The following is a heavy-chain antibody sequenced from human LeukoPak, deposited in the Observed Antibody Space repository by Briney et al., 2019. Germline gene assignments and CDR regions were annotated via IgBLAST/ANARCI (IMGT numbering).Heavy chain of an antibody. CDR1: GGSISSYY. V-gene: IGHV4-59*12. CDR2: IYYSGST. J-gene: IGHJ5*02. CDR3: ARDENGYVWGSFRA. D-gene: IGHD3-16*02. Sequence: SETLSLTCTVSGGSISSYYWSWIRQPPGKGLEWIGNIYYSGSTYYNPSLESRVTMSLDTSKNQFSLKLSSVTAADTAVYYCARDENGYVWGSFRAWGQGTLVTVSS.